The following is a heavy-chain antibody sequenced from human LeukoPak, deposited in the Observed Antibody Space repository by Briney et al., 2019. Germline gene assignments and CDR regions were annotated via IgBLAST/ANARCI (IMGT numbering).Heavy chain of an antibody. J-gene: IGHJ4*02. CDR2: IRSKANSYAT. CDR3: AREDEYCTNGVCYLPGSQ. V-gene: IGHV3-73*01. D-gene: IGHD2-8*01. CDR1: GFTFSGSA. Sequence: PGGSLRLSCAASGFTFSGSAMHWVRQASGKGLEWVGRIRSKANSYATAYAASVKGRFTISRDDSKNTAYLQMNSLKTEDTAVYYCAREDEYCTNGVCYLPGSQWGQGTLVTVSS.